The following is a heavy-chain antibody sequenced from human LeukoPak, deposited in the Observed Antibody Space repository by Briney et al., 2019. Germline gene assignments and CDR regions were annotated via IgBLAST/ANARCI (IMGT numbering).Heavy chain of an antibody. CDR2: FYTGGST. CDR3: AREDDNTALDY. D-gene: IGHD3-22*01. CDR1: GGSISSYY. V-gene: IGHV4-4*07. J-gene: IGHJ4*02. Sequence: SETLSLTCTVSGGSISSYYWNWIRQSAGRGLEWIGRFYTGGSTNYNPSLKSRVTISVDTSKNQFSLKLSSVTAADTAVYYCAREDDNTALDYWGQGTLVTVSS.